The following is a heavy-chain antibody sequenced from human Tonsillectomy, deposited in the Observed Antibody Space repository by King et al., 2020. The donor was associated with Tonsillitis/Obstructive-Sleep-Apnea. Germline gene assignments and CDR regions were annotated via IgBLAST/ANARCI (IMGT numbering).Heavy chain of an antibody. CDR2: IYYSGST. Sequence: QLQESGPGLVKPSETLSLTCTVSGGSISSSSYYWGWIRQPPGKGLEWIGRIYYSGSTYYNPSLKSRVTISVDTSKNQFSLKLSSVTAADTAVYYCASQGEYYYDSSGYYSFWGQGTLVTVSS. J-gene: IGHJ4*02. CDR3: ASQGEYYYDSSGYYSF. V-gene: IGHV4-39*01. D-gene: IGHD3-22*01. CDR1: GGSISSSSYY.